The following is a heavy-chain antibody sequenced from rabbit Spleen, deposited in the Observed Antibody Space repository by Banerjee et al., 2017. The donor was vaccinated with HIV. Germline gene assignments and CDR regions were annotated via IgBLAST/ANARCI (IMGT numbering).Heavy chain of an antibody. CDR1: GFSFSSNW. CDR2: IDTSDGDT. CDR3: ARLGHADYPYAYGLKL. Sequence: QEQLEESGGDLVKPEGTLTLTCTVSGFSFSSNWICWVRQAPGKGLEWIACIDTSDGDTDYANWPKGRFTISKASSTSVTLKMTSLTAADTATYFCARLGHADYPYAYGLKLWGPGTLVTVS. J-gene: IGHJ6*01. D-gene: IGHD6-1*01. V-gene: IGHV1S45*01.